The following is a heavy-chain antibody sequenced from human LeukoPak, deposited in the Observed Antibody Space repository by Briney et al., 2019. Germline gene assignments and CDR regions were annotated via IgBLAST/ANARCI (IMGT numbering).Heavy chain of an antibody. V-gene: IGHV1-3*03. CDR1: ASTFSTYA. CDR2: ISTGNGNT. Sequence: ASVKVSCKASASTFSTYAIQWVRQAPGQGLEWMGWISTGNGNTRYSKAFQDRVTISRDTFASTVYMELRGLRSEDMAVYYCARENYYRIGRFDRAYLDDWGQGTLVTVSS. J-gene: IGHJ4*02. CDR3: ARENYYRIGRFDRAYLDD. D-gene: IGHD3-10*01.